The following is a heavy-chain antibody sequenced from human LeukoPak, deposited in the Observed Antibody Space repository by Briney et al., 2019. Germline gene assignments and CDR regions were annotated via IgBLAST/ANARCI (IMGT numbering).Heavy chain of an antibody. J-gene: IGHJ4*02. CDR3: ARDFTGTTSSIFDY. CDR2: VFYDGSNK. V-gene: IGHV3-30*04. CDR1: GFTFTSYA. Sequence: PGGSLRLSCAASGFTFTSYALHWVRQAPGKGLKWVAVVFYDGSNKYYADSVKGRFTVSRDNSRNTLHLQMNGLRPEDTAVYYCARDFTGTTSSIFDYWGPGTPVIVSS. D-gene: IGHD1-14*01.